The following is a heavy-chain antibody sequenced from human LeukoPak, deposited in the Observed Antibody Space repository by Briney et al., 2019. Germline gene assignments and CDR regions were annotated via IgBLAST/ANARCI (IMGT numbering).Heavy chain of an antibody. CDR2: IKRDGSET. CDR3: ARVDGSSSCPDY. J-gene: IGHJ4*02. V-gene: IGHV3-7*01. Sequence: PGGSLRLSCAASGFTFSSYWMSWVRQAPGKGLEWVANIKRDGSETYYVDSVKGRLTISRDNAKNLLYLEMNSLRAEDTALYYCARVDGSSSCPDYWGQGTLVTVSS. CDR1: GFTFSSYW. D-gene: IGHD6-13*01.